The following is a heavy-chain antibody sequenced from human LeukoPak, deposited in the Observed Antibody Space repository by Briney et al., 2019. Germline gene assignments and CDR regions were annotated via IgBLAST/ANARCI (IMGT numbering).Heavy chain of an antibody. V-gene: IGHV4-34*01. J-gene: IGHJ4*02. CDR1: GGSFSGYY. D-gene: IGHD6-6*01. Sequence: PSETLSLTCAVYGGSFSGYYWSWIRQPPGKGLEWIGEINHSGSTIYNPSPKSRVTISVDTSKNQFSLKLSSVTAADTAVYYCARGRFGIAARHDYWGQGTLVTVSS. CDR3: ARGRFGIAARHDY. CDR2: INHSGST.